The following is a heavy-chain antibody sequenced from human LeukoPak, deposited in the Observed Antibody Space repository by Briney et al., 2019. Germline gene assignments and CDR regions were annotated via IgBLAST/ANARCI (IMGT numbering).Heavy chain of an antibody. CDR1: GFTFSSCS. V-gene: IGHV3-21*01. CDR2: ISTSSSYI. CDR3: ARDRWLQSQRYFDY. Sequence: KTGGSLRLSCAASGFTFSSCSMNWVRQAPGKGLEWVSSISTSSSYIYYVDSVKGRFTISRDNARNSLYLQMNSLRAEDTAVYYCARDRWLQSQRYFDYWGQGTLVTVSS. J-gene: IGHJ4*02. D-gene: IGHD5-24*01.